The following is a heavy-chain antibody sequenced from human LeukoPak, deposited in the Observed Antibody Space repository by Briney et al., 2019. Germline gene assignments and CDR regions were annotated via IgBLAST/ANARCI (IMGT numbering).Heavy chain of an antibody. CDR1: GGSFSGYY. J-gene: IGHJ4*02. Sequence: SETLSLTCAVYGGSFSGYYWSWIRQPPGKGLEWIGEINHSGSTNYNPSPKSRVTISVDTSKNQFSLKLSSVTAADTAVYYCARVKGYSSGWFPAFFDYWGQGALVTVSS. CDR3: ARVKGYSSGWFPAFFDY. CDR2: INHSGST. V-gene: IGHV4-34*01. D-gene: IGHD6-19*01.